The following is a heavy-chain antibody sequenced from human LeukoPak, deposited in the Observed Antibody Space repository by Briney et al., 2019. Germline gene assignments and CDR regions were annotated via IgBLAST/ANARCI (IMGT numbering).Heavy chain of an antibody. V-gene: IGHV4-59*01. D-gene: IGHD1-26*01. Sequence: SETLSLTCTVSGGSISSYYWSWIRQPPGKGLEWIGYIYYSGRTNYNPSLKSRVTISVDTSKNQFSVKLSSVTAADTAVYYCARNLGGSYYYFDYWGQGTLVTVSS. CDR2: IYYSGRT. CDR3: ARNLGGSYYYFDY. J-gene: IGHJ4*02. CDR1: GGSISSYY.